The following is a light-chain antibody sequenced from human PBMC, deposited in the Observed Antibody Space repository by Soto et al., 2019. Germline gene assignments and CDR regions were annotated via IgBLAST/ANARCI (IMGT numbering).Light chain of an antibody. V-gene: IGKV1-39*01. Sequence: DIQMTQSPSSLSASVGDRVTITCRASQSISRILNWYQQKSGKPPQLLIYAASSLQSGVPSRFSGSGSGTDFTLIISSLQPEDFATYYCQQTYITPPWTFGQGSKVEIK. CDR3: QQTYITPPWT. CDR1: QSISRI. J-gene: IGKJ1*01. CDR2: AAS.